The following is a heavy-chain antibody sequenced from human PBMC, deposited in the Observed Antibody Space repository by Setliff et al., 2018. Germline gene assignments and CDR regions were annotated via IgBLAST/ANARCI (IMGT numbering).Heavy chain of an antibody. Sequence: ASVKVSCKASRYTFSGYYMHWVRQAPGQGLEWMGWINLNSGGSTTYAQKFQGRVTMTRDTSTSTVYMALSSLRAEDTAVYYCAKDFKGSRNPLDAFDIWGQGTMVTVS. CDR2: INLNSGGST. J-gene: IGHJ3*02. CDR1: RYTFSGYY. CDR3: AKDFKGSRNPLDAFDI. D-gene: IGHD3-10*01. V-gene: IGHV1-46*01.